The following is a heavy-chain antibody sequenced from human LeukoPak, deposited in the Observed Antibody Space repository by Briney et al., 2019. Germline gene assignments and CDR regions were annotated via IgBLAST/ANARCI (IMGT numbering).Heavy chain of an antibody. V-gene: IGHV1-2*02. CDR1: GYTFTGYY. Sequence: GASVKVSCKASGYTFTGYYMHWVRQAPGQGLEWMGWINPNSGGTNYAQKVQGRVTMTRDTSISTAYMELSRLRSDDTAVYYCARGENDFWSGYLFDYWGQGTLVTVSS. CDR2: INPNSGGT. J-gene: IGHJ4*02. D-gene: IGHD3-3*01. CDR3: ARGENDFWSGYLFDY.